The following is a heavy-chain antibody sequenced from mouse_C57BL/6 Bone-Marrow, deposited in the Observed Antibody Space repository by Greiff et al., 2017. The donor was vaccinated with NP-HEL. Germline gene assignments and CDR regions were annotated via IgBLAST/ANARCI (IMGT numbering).Heavy chain of an antibody. CDR1: GYSITSGYY. CDR3: ARGLLGY. D-gene: IGHD2-3*01. Sequence: EVKLEESGPGLVKPSQSLSLTCSVTGYSITSGYYWNWIRQFPGNKLEWMGYISYDGSNNYNPSLKNRISITRDTSKNQFFLKLNSVTTEDTATYYCARGLLGYWGQGTTLTVSS. J-gene: IGHJ2*01. V-gene: IGHV3-6*01. CDR2: ISYDGSN.